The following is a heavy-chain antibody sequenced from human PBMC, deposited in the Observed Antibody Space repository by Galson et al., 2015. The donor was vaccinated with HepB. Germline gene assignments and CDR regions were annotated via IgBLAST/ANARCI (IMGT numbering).Heavy chain of an antibody. J-gene: IGHJ4*02. D-gene: IGHD3-10*01. V-gene: IGHV7-4-1*02. CDR2: INTNTGNP. CDR1: GYTFTSYA. CDR3: ARGGSGNYYNVPFDY. Sequence: SVKVSCKASGYTFTSYAMNWVRQAPGQGLEWMGWINTNTGNPTYAQGFTGRFVFSLDTSVSTAYLQISSLKAEDTAVYYCARGGSGNYYNVPFDYGGQGTLVTVSS.